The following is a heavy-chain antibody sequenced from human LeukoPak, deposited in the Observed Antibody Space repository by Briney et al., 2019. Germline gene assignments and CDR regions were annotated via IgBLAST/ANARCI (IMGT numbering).Heavy chain of an antibody. J-gene: IGHJ4*02. CDR2: IGPAGDT. D-gene: IGHD4-17*01. CDR3: AKGSRYGDYVLDY. CDR1: GFTFSNYE. V-gene: IGHV3-13*01. Sequence: GGSLRLSCAASGFTFSNYEIHWVRQTTGKGLEWVSAIGPAGDTYYPGSVKGRFTVSRENAKNSLYLQMNSLRAEDTAVYYCAKGSRYGDYVLDYWGQGTLVTVFS.